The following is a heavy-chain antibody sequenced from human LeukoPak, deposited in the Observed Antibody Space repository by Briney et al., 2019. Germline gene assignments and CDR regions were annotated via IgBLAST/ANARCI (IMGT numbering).Heavy chain of an antibody. D-gene: IGHD6-13*01. J-gene: IGHJ4*02. CDR1: GFTVSSNY. V-gene: IGHV3-53*01. Sequence: GGSLRLSCAAPGFTVSSNYMSWVRQAPGKGLEWVSVIYSGGSTYYADSVKGRFTISRDNSKNTLYLQMNSLRAEDTAVYYCARMAAAGKNPPSSFDYWGQGTLVTVSS. CDR3: ARMAAAGKNPPSSFDY. CDR2: IYSGGST.